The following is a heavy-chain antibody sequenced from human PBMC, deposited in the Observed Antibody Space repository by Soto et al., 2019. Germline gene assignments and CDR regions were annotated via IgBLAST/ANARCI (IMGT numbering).Heavy chain of an antibody. V-gene: IGHV1-8*01. Sequence: QVQLVQSGAEVKKPGASVKVSCKASGYTFTSYDINWVRQATGQGLEWMGWMNPNSGNTGYAQKFQGRVTMTRNTSIRXXYXEXXSLRPEDTGVYYGARVKGPSWVVAARVWSSRWFDPWGQGTLVTVSS. CDR2: MNPNSGNT. J-gene: IGHJ5*02. D-gene: IGHD2-15*01. CDR3: ARVKGPSWVVAARVWSSRWFDP. CDR1: GYTFTSYD.